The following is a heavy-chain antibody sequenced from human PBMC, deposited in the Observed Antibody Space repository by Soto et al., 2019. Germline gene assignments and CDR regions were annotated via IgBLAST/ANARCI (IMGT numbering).Heavy chain of an antibody. CDR1: GYTFTSYV. Sequence: ASVNVSCKASGYTFTSYVIGWVRQAHGQGLEWMGWISAYNGNTNYEQKLQCRVTMTTDTSTSTAYMELRSLRSDDTAVYYCARDALRYCDWFQGLDYLGQGTLVTVSS. CDR2: ISAYNGNT. CDR3: ARDALRYCDWFQGLDY. J-gene: IGHJ4*02. D-gene: IGHD3-9*01. V-gene: IGHV1-18*01.